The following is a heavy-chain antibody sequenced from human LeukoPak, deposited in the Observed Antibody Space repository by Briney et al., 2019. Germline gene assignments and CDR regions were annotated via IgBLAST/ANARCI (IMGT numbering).Heavy chain of an antibody. CDR2: ISSSGSTI. CDR3: AKEIGYYDAVDY. CDR1: GFTFSSYE. V-gene: IGHV3-48*03. Sequence: GGSLRLSCAASGFTFSSYEMNWVREAPGKGLEWVSYISSSGSTIYYADSVKGRFTISRDNAKNSLYLQMNSLRAEDTAVYYCAKEIGYYDAVDYWGQGTLVTVSS. D-gene: IGHD3-22*01. J-gene: IGHJ4*02.